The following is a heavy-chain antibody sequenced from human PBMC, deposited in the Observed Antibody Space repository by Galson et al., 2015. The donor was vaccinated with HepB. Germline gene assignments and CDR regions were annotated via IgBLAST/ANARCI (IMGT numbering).Heavy chain of an antibody. CDR1: GYSFTSYW. CDR3: ARDQDFGYCSGGSCYSNAFDI. V-gene: IGHV5-51*01. Sequence: QSGAEVKKPGESLKISCKGSGYSFTSYWIGWVRQMPGKGLEWMGIIYPGDSDTRYSPSFQGQVTISADKSISTAYLQISSLKAEDTAVYYCARDQDFGYCSGGSCYSNAFDIWGQGTMVTVSS. CDR2: IYPGDSDT. J-gene: IGHJ3*02. D-gene: IGHD2-15*01.